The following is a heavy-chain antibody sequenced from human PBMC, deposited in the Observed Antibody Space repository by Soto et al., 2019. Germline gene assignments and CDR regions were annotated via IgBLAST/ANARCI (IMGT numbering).Heavy chain of an antibody. Sequence: QVHLVQSGAEVKQSGSSVRVSCTTSGGTFSNDAISWVRQAPGQGLEWLGRIIPFFGTPDYSQSFQGRLTITADESTGTAYMDLRSLRSDDTAVYYCAREVVTETTLGYFDYWGQGTLVTVSS. CDR3: AREVVTETTLGYFDY. J-gene: IGHJ4*02. V-gene: IGHV1-69*01. CDR1: GGTFSNDA. D-gene: IGHD2-21*02. CDR2: IIPFFGTP.